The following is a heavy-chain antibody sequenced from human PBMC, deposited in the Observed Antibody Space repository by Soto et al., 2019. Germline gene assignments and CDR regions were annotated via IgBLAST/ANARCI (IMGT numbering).Heavy chain of an antibody. J-gene: IGHJ2*01. V-gene: IGHV3-53*01. CDR2: ICSGGST. D-gene: IGHD3-3*01. CDR3: ARDIFVHGRDGIRVCNSVSAVLLNRSTDL. Sequence: GKGLEWVSVICSGGSTYYADSVKGRFTISRDNSKNTRYLQMNSLRAEDTAVYYCARDIFVHGRDGIRVCNSVSAVLLNRSTDL.